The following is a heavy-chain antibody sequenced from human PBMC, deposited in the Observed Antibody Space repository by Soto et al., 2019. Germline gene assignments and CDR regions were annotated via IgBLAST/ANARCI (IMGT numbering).Heavy chain of an antibody. CDR1: GGSMSTYY. J-gene: IGHJ4*02. CDR2: IYYSGST. V-gene: IGHV4-59*01. CDR3: ARVSSGWSNYFDY. Sequence: PSETLSLTCTVSGGSMSTYYWSWIRQPPGKGLEWIGYIYYSGSTSHNPSLKSRVTISGGTSKNQFSLKLNSVTAADTAVYYCARVSSGWSNYFDYWGQGTPVTVSS. D-gene: IGHD6-13*01.